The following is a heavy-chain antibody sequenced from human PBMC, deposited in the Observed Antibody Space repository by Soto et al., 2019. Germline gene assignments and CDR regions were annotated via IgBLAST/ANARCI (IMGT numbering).Heavy chain of an antibody. CDR3: ATDYSAPSRNVFDI. CDR1: GFTFNNAR. V-gene: IGHV3-15*07. CDR2: IKTKTFGWPT. J-gene: IGHJ3*02. D-gene: IGHD4-4*01. Sequence: EVQLVESGGGLVKPGGSLRLSCLASGFTFNNARMNWVRQAPGKGLEWVGHIKTKTFGWPTDYAAPVKGRCTISRDDSRNMVFLQMDSLKTEDTAVYYCATDYSAPSRNVFDIWGEGTRVTVSS.